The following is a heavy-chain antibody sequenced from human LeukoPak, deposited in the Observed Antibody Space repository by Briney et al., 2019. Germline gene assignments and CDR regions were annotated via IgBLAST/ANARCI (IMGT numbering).Heavy chain of an antibody. CDR2: INPNSGGT. CDR1: GYTFTGYH. V-gene: IGHV1-2*02. J-gene: IGHJ6*02. Sequence: ASVKVSCKASGYTFTGYHMHWVRQAPGQGLEWMGWINPNSGGTNYAQNFQGRVTMTRDTSISTAYMELSRLRSDGTAVYYCARAAYGGNPDYYYYGMDVWGQGTTVTVSS. D-gene: IGHD4-23*01. CDR3: ARAAYGGNPDYYYYGMDV.